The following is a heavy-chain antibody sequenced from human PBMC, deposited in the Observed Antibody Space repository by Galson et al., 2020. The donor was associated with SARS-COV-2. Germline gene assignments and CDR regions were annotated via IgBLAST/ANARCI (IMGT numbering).Heavy chain of an antibody. CDR3: ARIDYPPQYSGYAPRLSETTSDP. Sequence: SVKVSCKASGGTFTTYPISWVRQAPGQGLEWMGGITPILGIATYAQKFQGRVTITADKSTSTAYMELSSLRSDDTAVYYCARIDYPPQYSGYAPRLSETTSDPWGQGTLVTVSS. J-gene: IGHJ5*02. CDR1: GGTFTTYP. D-gene: IGHD5-12*01. CDR2: ITPILGIA. V-gene: IGHV1-69*10.